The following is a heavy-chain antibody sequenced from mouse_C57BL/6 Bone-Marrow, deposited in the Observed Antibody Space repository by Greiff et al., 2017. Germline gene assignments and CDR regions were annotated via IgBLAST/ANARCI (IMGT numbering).Heavy chain of an antibody. J-gene: IGHJ4*01. CDR1: GYTFTSYW. CDR2: IYPGSGST. V-gene: IGHV1-55*01. D-gene: IGHD1-1*01. CDR3: AGSGYYYGSSSYYYAMDY. Sequence: VKLQQPGAELVKPGASVKMSCKASGYTFTSYWITWVKQRPGQGLEWIGDIYPGSGSTNYNEKFKSKATLTVDTSSSTAYMQLSSLTSEDSAVYYCAGSGYYYGSSSYYYAMDYWGQGTSVTVSS.